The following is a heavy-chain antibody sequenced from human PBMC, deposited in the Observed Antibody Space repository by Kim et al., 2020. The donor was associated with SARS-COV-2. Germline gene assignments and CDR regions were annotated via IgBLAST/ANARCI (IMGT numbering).Heavy chain of an antibody. D-gene: IGHD3-10*01. CDR2: IDWDDDK. J-gene: IGHJ6*02. CDR1: GFSLSTSGMC. V-gene: IGHV2-70*01. Sequence: SGPTLVNPTQTLTLTCTFSGFSLSTSGMCVSWIRQPPGKALEWLALIDWDDDKYYSTSLKTRLTISKDTSKNQVVLTMTNMDPVDTATYYCARMDDRGYYYYGMDVWGQGTTVTVSS. CDR3: ARMDDRGYYYYGMDV.